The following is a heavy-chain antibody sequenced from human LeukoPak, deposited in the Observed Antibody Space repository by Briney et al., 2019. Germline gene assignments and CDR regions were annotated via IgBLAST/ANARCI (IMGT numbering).Heavy chain of an antibody. CDR2: IYYSGST. V-gene: IGHV4-61*01. J-gene: IGHJ5*02. CDR3: ASANGDYSNWFDP. Sequence: SETLSLTCTVSGGSVSSGSYYWSWIRQPPGKGLEWIGYIYYSGSTNYNPSLKSRVTISVDTSKNQFSLKLSSVTAADTAVYYCASANGDYSNWFDPWGQGTLVTVSS. CDR1: GGSVSSGSYY. D-gene: IGHD4-17*01.